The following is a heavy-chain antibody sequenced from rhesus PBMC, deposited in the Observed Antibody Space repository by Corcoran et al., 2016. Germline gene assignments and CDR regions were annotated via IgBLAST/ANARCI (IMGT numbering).Heavy chain of an antibody. CDR2: HNPSNGNT. CDR1: GYTFTSYS. Sequence: QVQLVQSGAEVKKPGASVKLSCKASGYTFTSYSINWVRQAPGQGLEWMGWHNPSNGNTGYAMKFQGRVTMTRDTSTSTAYMELSSLRSEDTAVYYCARGGNWGDYFDYWGQGVLVTVSS. CDR3: ARGGNWGDYFDY. D-gene: IGHD3-34*01. J-gene: IGHJ4*01. V-gene: IGHV1-200*01.